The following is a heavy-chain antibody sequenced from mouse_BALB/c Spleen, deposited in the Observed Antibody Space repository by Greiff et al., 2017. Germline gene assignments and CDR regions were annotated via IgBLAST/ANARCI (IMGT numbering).Heavy chain of an antibody. V-gene: IGHV14-3*02. D-gene: IGHD2-10*01. CDR2: IDPANGNT. CDR1: GFNIKDTY. CDR3: ARAYYGNPAWFAY. J-gene: IGHJ3*01. Sequence: VQLQQSGAELVKPGASVKLSCTASGFNIKDTYMHWVKQRPEQGLEWIGRIDPANGNTKYDPKFQGKATIPADTSSNTAYLQLSSLTSEDTAVYYCARAYYGNPAWFAYWGQGTLVTVSA.